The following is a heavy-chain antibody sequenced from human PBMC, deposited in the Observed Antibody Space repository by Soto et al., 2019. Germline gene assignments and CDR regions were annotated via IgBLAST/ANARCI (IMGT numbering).Heavy chain of an antibody. CDR3: TRDRYYYDSSGYFWDYYYGMDV. J-gene: IGHJ6*02. CDR2: IRSKAYGGTT. CDR1: GFTFGDYA. Sequence: PGGSLRLSCTASGFTFGDYAMSWFRQAPGKGLEWVGFIRSKAYGGTTEYAASVKGRFTISRDDSKSIAYLQMNSLKTEDTAVYYCTRDRYYYDSSGYFWDYYYGMDVWGQGTTVTVSS. D-gene: IGHD3-22*01. V-gene: IGHV3-49*03.